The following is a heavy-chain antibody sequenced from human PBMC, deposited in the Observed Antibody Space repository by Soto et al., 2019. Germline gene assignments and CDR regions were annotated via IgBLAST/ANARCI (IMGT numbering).Heavy chain of an antibody. CDR3: ASTRVVVAATPFDY. V-gene: IGHV1-69*13. J-gene: IGHJ4*02. D-gene: IGHD2-15*01. Sequence: GASVKVSCKASGGTFSSYAISWVRQAPGQGLEWMGGIIPIFGTANYAQKFQGRVTITADESTSTAYMELSSLRSEDTAVYYCASTRVVVAATPFDYWGQGTLVTVSS. CDR1: GGTFSSYA. CDR2: IIPIFGTA.